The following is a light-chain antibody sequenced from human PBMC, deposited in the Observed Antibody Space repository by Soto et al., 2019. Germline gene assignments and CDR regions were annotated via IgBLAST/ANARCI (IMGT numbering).Light chain of an antibody. V-gene: IGLV2-23*01. J-gene: IGLJ2*01. Sequence: QSALTQPASVSGSPGQSITISCTGTSTDVGSYNLVSWYQQHPDKAPKLMIYEGSKRPSGVSNRFSGSKSGNTASLTISGLQAEDEADYYCCSYAGSSTSVIFGGGTKL. CDR3: CSYAGSSTSVI. CDR1: STDVGSYNL. CDR2: EGS.